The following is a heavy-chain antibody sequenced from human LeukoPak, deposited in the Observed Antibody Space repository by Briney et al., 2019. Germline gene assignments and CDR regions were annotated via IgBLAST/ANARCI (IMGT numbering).Heavy chain of an antibody. CDR1: GYTFTSYG. Sequence: GASVKVSCKASGYTFTSYGINWVRQAPGQGLEWMGWINTNNVNRNYAQKLQGRVTMTTDTSTNTAYMELMSLTSDDTAVYYCARAEQLDYWGQGTLVTVSS. CDR2: INTNNVNR. CDR3: ARAEQLDY. V-gene: IGHV1-18*01. D-gene: IGHD1-1*01. J-gene: IGHJ4*02.